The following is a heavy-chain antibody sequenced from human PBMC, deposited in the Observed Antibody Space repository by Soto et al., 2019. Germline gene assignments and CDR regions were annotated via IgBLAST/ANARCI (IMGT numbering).Heavy chain of an antibody. Sequence: QVQLVQSGAEVKKPGASVKVSCKASGYTFTSYDINWVRQATGQGLEWRGWMNPNSGNTGCAQKFQGRVTMTRHTSISTAYMELSTLRSEDTAVYYSARGPNSDILTGYGVDPWGQGTLVTVSS. J-gene: IGHJ5*02. D-gene: IGHD3-9*01. CDR3: ARGPNSDILTGYGVDP. CDR1: GYTFTSYD. V-gene: IGHV1-8*01. CDR2: MNPNSGNT.